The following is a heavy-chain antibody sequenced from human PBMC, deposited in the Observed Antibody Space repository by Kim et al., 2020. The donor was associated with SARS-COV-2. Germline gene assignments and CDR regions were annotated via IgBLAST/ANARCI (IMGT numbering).Heavy chain of an antibody. D-gene: IGHD4-4*01. V-gene: IGHV4-4*07. J-gene: IGHJ6*02. Sequence: PPPKGRVTRSVDTSKNQFSLKLSSVTAADTAVYYCARMTTVTHYYYYGMDVWGQGTTVTVSS. CDR3: ARMTTVTHYYYYGMDV.